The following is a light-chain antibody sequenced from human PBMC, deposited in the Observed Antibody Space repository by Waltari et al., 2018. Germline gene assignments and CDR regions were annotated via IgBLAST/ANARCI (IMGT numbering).Light chain of an antibody. CDR1: SSSIGSNT. V-gene: IGLV1-44*01. J-gene: IGLJ1*01. CDR2: NSN. Sequence: QSVLAQPPSTSGTPGQRVTVSCSGSSSSIGSNTVNWYQQLPGPAPKLLIYNSNQRPSGLPDRFSDSKSGTSASLAISGLQSEDEGDYYCATWDDSLNGGVFGTGTKVTVL. CDR3: ATWDDSLNGGV.